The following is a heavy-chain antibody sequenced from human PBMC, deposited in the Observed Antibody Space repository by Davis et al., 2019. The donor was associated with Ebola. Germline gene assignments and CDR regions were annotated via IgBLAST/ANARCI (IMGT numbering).Heavy chain of an antibody. J-gene: IGHJ3*02. CDR2: VYHSGSM. D-gene: IGHD3/OR15-3a*01. CDR3: ARGWLRTGLDI. CDR1: GCSISSRSYY. V-gene: IGHV4-39*01. Sequence: PSETLSLTCTVSGCSISSRSYYWAWIRQPPGKGLEWIGSVYHSGSMYYNPPLKSRITLSVDTSKNQFSLKLNSVTPEDTAVYYCARGWLRTGLDIWGQGTMVIVSS.